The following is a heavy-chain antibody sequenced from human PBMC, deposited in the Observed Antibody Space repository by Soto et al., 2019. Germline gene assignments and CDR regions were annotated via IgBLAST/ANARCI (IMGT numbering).Heavy chain of an antibody. Sequence: QVQLQESGPGLVKPSEILSLTCTVSGGSVSSGRYYWSWSRQPPGKGLEWIGYIYYSGRTSYNSSLKSRVTISVDTSKNQFSLKLSSVTAADTAIYYCARSGAGSGWLGGQGTLVTVSS. CDR3: ARSGAGSGWL. V-gene: IGHV4-61*01. J-gene: IGHJ4*02. D-gene: IGHD6-19*01. CDR2: IYYSGRT. CDR1: GGSVSSGRYY.